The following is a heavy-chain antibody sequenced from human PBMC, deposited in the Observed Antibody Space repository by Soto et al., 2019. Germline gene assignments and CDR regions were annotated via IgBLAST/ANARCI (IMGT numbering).Heavy chain of an antibody. V-gene: IGHV3-7*03. CDR1: GLTFRRSW. J-gene: IGHJ4*02. CDR3: VNSYAARGWYEGSDY. Sequence: PWWSLRLSCAASGLTFRRSWMSWVRLPPGNGLEWVANIKDDGSETYYVDSVKGRFTISRDNTKNSLYLLMSGLRVDDTAVYYCVNSYAARGWYEGSDYWGRGTVVTVSS. CDR2: IKDDGSET. D-gene: IGHD6-19*01.